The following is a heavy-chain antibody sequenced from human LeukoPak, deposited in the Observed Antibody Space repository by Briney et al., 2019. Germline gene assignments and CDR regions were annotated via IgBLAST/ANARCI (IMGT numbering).Heavy chain of an antibody. CDR3: AREPSYSDSYFDS. CDR2: IYSSGTT. CDR1: GGSINRYY. Sequence: PSETLSLTCTVSGGSINRYYGNWIRQPAGKGLDWIGRIYSSGTTDYNPSLKSRVTISVDTAKNQFSLKPTSVTAADTAVYYCAREPSYSDSYFDSWGQGTLVTVSS. D-gene: IGHD6-13*01. J-gene: IGHJ4*02. V-gene: IGHV4-4*07.